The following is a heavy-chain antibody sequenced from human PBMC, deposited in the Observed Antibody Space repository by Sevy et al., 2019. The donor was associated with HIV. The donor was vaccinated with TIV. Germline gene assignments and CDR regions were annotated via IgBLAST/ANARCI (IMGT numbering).Heavy chain of an antibody. Sequence: GGSLRLSCAASGFTFSSYAMHWVRQAPGKGLEWVAVISYDGSNKYYADSVKGRFTIARDNSKNTLYLQMNSLRAEDTAVYYCARDSRIRSGIAVADAFDIWGQGTMVTVSS. J-gene: IGHJ3*02. CDR2: ISYDGSNK. CDR1: GFTFSSYA. D-gene: IGHD6-19*01. CDR3: ARDSRIRSGIAVADAFDI. V-gene: IGHV3-30-3*01.